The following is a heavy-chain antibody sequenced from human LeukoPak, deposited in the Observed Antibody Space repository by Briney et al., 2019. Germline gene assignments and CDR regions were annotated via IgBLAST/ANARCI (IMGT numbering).Heavy chain of an antibody. CDR1: GFTFSSYN. J-gene: IGHJ3*01. V-gene: IGHV3-21*01. CDR2: ITSGSSYI. Sequence: GGSLRLSCAASGFTFSSYNMNWVRQAPGKGLEWVSSITSGSSYIYYADSVKGRFTISRDNSKNTLYLQMNSLRAEDTAVYYWAKGGGGAFDFWGQGTMVTVSS. D-gene: IGHD3-16*01. CDR3: AKGGGGAFDF.